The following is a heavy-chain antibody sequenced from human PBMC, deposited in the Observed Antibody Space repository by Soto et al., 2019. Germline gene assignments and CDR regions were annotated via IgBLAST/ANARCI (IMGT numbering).Heavy chain of an antibody. V-gene: IGHV3-21*01. CDR3: AGEQGAGGGNLLDY. CDR1: GFTFSSYS. J-gene: IGHJ4*02. Sequence: EVQLVESGGGLVKPGGSLRLSCAASGFTFSSYSMNWVRQAPGKGLEWVSSISSSSSYIYYADSVKGRFTISRDNAKNPLLPQMNRPGAEEPGGEFCAGEQGAGGGNLLDYRGQGTLVTVSS. CDR2: ISSSSSYI. D-gene: IGHD1-26*01.